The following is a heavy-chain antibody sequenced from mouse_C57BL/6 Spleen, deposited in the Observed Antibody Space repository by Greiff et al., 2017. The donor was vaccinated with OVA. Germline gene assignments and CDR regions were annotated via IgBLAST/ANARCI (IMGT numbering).Heavy chain of an antibody. Sequence: QVQLQQPGAELVMPGASVKLSCKASGYTFTSYWMHWVKQRPGQGLEWIGEIDPSDSYNNYNQKFKGKSTLTVDKSSSTAYMQLSSLTSEDSAVYYCARGDYGSSPYFDYWGQGTTLTVSS. CDR1: GYTFTSYW. J-gene: IGHJ2*01. CDR2: IDPSDSYN. V-gene: IGHV1-69*01. D-gene: IGHD1-1*01. CDR3: ARGDYGSSPYFDY.